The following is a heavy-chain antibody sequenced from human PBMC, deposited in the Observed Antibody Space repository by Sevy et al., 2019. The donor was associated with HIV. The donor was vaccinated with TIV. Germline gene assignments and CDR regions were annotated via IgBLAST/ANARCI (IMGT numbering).Heavy chain of an antibody. D-gene: IGHD1-1*01. Sequence: GGSLRLSCAAAGFTFSSYTMNWVRQAPGKGLEWVASISFSSNYVYYTDSLKGRFTISRDNAKNSLYLQMNSLRAEDTAVYYCAREDSKNWRYFDYWGQGTLVTVSS. CDR3: AREDSKNWRYFDY. J-gene: IGHJ4*02. V-gene: IGHV3-21*01. CDR1: GFTFSSYT. CDR2: ISFSSNYV.